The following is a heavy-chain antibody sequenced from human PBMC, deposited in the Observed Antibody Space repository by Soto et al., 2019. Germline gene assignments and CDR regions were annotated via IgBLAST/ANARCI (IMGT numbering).Heavy chain of an antibody. CDR3: ARGGAYCASSSCFPAFDY. CDR1: GFTFSTYA. V-gene: IGHV3-30-3*01. Sequence: PGGSLRLSCAASGFTFSTYARHLFLRAPFNGLEWLSVISYTGNNKNYIDSVKGRFTISRDNSKSTLYLQLSSLRIEDTAVYYCARGGAYCASSSCFPAFDYWGQGSLVTVSS. J-gene: IGHJ4*02. CDR2: ISYTGNNK. D-gene: IGHD6-13*01.